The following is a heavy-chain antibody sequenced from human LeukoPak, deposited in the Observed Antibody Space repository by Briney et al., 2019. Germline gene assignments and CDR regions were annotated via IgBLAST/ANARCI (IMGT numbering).Heavy chain of an antibody. CDR3: ARDQQMGVRYYDFWSGYYSNWFDP. CDR1: GFTFSSYW. D-gene: IGHD3-3*01. Sequence: GGSLRLSCAASGFTFSSYWMHWVRQAPGKGLVWVSRINSDGSSTSYADSVKGRFTISRDNAKNTLYLKMNSLRAEDTAVYYCARDQQMGVRYYDFWSGYYSNWFDPWGQGTLVTVSS. CDR2: INSDGSST. V-gene: IGHV3-74*01. J-gene: IGHJ5*02.